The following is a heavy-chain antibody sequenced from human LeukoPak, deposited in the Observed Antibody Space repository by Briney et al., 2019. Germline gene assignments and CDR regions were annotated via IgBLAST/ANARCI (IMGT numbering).Heavy chain of an antibody. CDR3: ARGPDRVGWLPDNWFDP. V-gene: IGHV3-21*01. Sequence: PGGSLRLSCAASGXTFSSYNMNWVRQAPGKGLEWVSSISTSSTYIYYTDSVKGRFTMSRDSAKNSMYLQMNSLRAEDTAVYYCARGPDRVGWLPDNWFDPWGQGTLVTVSS. D-gene: IGHD6-19*01. CDR1: GXTFSSYN. CDR2: ISTSSTYI. J-gene: IGHJ5*02.